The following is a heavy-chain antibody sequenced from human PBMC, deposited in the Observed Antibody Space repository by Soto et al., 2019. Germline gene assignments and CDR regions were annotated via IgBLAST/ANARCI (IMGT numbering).Heavy chain of an antibody. D-gene: IGHD3-22*01. CDR3: ARDRSHYYDSSGPAGFFDY. V-gene: IGHV1-69*06. CDR1: GGTFSSYA. J-gene: IGHJ4*02. CDR2: IIPIFGTA. Sequence: SVEVSCKASGGTFSSYAISWVRQAPGQGLEWMGGIIPIFGTANYAQKFQGRVTITADKSTSTAYMELSSLRSEDTAVYYCARDRSHYYDSSGPAGFFDYWGQGTLVTVSS.